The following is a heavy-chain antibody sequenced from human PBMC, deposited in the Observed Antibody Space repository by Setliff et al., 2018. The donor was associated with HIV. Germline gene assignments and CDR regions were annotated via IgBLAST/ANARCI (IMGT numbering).Heavy chain of an antibody. D-gene: IGHD3-22*01. J-gene: IGHJ1*01. V-gene: IGHV3-49*04. Sequence: GGSLRLSCSASGFPFADFPMSWVRQVPGKGLEWVGFIRSKLYGGTAEYAASVRGRFIISRDDSRSTAYLQMNSLKTEDTAIYYCTRVSSGYYDTSGYPQYFQHGGQGTLVTVSS. CDR3: TRVSSGYYDTSGYPQYFQH. CDR2: IRSKLYGGTA. CDR1: GFPFADFP.